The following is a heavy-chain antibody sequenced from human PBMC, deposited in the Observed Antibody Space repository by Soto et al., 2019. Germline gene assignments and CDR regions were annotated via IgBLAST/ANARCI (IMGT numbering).Heavy chain of an antibody. V-gene: IGHV1-69*12. J-gene: IGHJ6*02. CDR2: IIPIFGTA. CDR1: GGTSNSYA. CDR3: ASHPVSGSYAYYYGMDV. D-gene: IGHD1-26*01. Sequence: QVQLVQSGAEVKKPGSSVKVSCKASGGTSNSYAISWVRQAPGQGLEWMGGIIPIFGTADYAQKFQGRVTITADESTSTAYMELSSLKSEDTAVYYCASHPVSGSYAYYYGMDVWGQGTTVTVSS.